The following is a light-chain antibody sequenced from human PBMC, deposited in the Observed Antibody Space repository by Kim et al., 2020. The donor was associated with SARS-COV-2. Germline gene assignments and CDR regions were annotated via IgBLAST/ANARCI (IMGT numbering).Light chain of an antibody. Sequence: SYELTQPPSVSVSPGQTARITCSGDALPKQYAYWYQQKPGQAPVLVIYKDSERPSGIPERFSGSSSGTTVTLTISGVQAEVEADYYCQSADSSGTYWVFG. CDR2: KDS. V-gene: IGLV3-25*03. CDR1: ALPKQY. CDR3: QSADSSGTYWV. J-gene: IGLJ3*02.